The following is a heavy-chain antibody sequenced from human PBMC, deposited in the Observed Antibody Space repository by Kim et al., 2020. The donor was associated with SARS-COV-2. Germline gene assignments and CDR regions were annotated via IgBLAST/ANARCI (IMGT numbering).Heavy chain of an antibody. CDR1: GYTFTGYY. CDR2: INPNSGGT. J-gene: IGHJ5*02. D-gene: IGHD6-19*01. CDR3: ARDLKYIAVAGSP. V-gene: IGHV1-2*02. Sequence: ASVKVSCKASGYTFTGYYMHWVRQAPGQGLEWMGWINPNSGGTNYAQKFQGRVTMTRDTSISTAYMELSRLRSDDTAVYYCARDLKYIAVAGSPWGQGTLVTVSS.